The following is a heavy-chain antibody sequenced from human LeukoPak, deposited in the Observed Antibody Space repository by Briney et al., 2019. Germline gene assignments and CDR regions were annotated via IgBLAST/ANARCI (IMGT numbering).Heavy chain of an antibody. Sequence: GGSLRLSCAASGFTFSRYSMNWVRQAPGKGLEWVVYISSSGTTIYYADSVKGRITISRDNARKSLNLQMNSLRDDDTAVYYCARDQYYDSSGYSNWFDPWGQGTLVTVSS. D-gene: IGHD3-22*01. CDR2: ISSSGTTI. CDR3: ARDQYYDSSGYSNWFDP. CDR1: GFTFSRYS. V-gene: IGHV3-48*02. J-gene: IGHJ5*02.